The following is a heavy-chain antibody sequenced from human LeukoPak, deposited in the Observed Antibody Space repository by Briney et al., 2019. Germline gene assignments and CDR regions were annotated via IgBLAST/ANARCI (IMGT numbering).Heavy chain of an antibody. D-gene: IGHD6-13*01. CDR3: ARAIGAAAGTSPAYYFDY. J-gene: IGHJ4*02. CDR1: GYTFTSYY. Sequence: GASVKVSCKASGYTFTSYYMHWVRQAPGQGLEWMGIINPSGGSTSYAQKFQGRVTMTRDTSTSTVYMELSSLRSEDTAVCYCARAIGAAAGTSPAYYFDYWGQGTLVTVSS. V-gene: IGHV1-46*01. CDR2: INPSGGST.